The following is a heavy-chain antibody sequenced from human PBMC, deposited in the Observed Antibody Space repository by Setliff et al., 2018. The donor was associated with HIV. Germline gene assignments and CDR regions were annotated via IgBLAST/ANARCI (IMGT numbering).Heavy chain of an antibody. CDR2: VYHSGTT. CDR3: ARDLLGSSSLVDY. D-gene: IGHD6-6*01. J-gene: IGHJ4*02. CDR1: GYSISTAYY. Sequence: PSETLSLTCAVSGYSISTAYYWGWIRQPPGKGLEWIGSVYHSGTTYYNPSLKSRVTISLDTSKNQISLKLNSVTAADTAVYYCARDLLGSSSLVDYWGQGTLVTVSS. V-gene: IGHV4-38-2*02.